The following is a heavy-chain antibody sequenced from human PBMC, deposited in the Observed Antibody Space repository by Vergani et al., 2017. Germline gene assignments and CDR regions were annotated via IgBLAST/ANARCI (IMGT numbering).Heavy chain of an antibody. D-gene: IGHD6-13*01. J-gene: IGHJ4*02. Sequence: QVQLVESGGGVVQPGRSLRLSCAASGFTFSSYGMHWVRQAPGKGLEWVAVIWYDGSNKYYADSVKGRFTISRDNSKNTLYLQMNSLRAEDTAVYYCARDRQEDSSSWYRMGGQLDYWGQGTLVTVSS. CDR3: ARDRQEDSSSWYRMGGQLDY. CDR2: IWYDGSNK. CDR1: GFTFSSYG. V-gene: IGHV3-33*01.